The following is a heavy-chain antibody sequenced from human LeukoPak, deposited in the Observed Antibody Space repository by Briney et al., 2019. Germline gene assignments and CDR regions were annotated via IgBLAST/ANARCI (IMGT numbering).Heavy chain of an antibody. V-gene: IGHV3-69-1*02. Sequence: GGSLRLSCAASGFTFTAYTINWVRQAPGKGLEWVSSISSTSYIYYADSVKGRFTISRDNAKNSLYLQMNSLRAEDTAVYYCARDRRREGVHAFDVWGRGTMVTVSS. CDR2: ISSTSYI. CDR1: GFTFTAYT. J-gene: IGHJ3*01. CDR3: ARDRRREGVHAFDV. D-gene: IGHD1-14*01.